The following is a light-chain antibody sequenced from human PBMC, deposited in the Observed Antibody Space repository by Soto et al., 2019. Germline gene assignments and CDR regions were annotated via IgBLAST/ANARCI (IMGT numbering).Light chain of an antibody. V-gene: IGKV3-15*01. CDR2: DTS. J-gene: IGKJ1*01. Sequence: EIVVTQSPATLSVSPGERVTLSCRASQSVSSSLAWYQQRPGQAPRLLIYDTSTRAAGISARFSGSGSGTEVTLTISSLQSENFAVYSCEQYIDWSPGTFGKGTAVEIK. CDR1: QSVSSS. CDR3: EQYIDWSPGT.